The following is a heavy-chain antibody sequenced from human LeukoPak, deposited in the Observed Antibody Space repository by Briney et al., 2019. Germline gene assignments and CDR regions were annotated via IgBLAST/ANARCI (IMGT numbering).Heavy chain of an antibody. CDR3: ARDRKRYSSGWYGAFDI. Sequence: GASVKVSCKASGGTFSSYAISWVRQAPGQGLEWMGGIIPIFGTANYAQKFQGRVTITADESTSTAYMELSSLRSEDTAVYYCARDRKRYSSGWYGAFDIWSQGTMVTVSS. J-gene: IGHJ3*02. V-gene: IGHV1-69*13. CDR1: GGTFSSYA. CDR2: IIPIFGTA. D-gene: IGHD6-19*01.